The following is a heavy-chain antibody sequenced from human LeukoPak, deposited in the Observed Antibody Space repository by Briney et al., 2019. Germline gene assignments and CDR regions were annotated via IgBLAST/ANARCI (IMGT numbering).Heavy chain of an antibody. CDR2: IYYSGSI. Sequence: KASETLSLTCTVSGGSISSYYWSWIRQPPGKGLEWIGYIYYSGSINYNPSLKSRVTISVDTSKNQFSLKLSSVTAADTAVYYCARFQGYCSSTSCYSGSAGPNRWFDPWGQGTLVTVSS. J-gene: IGHJ5*02. CDR3: ARFQGYCSSTSCYSGSAGPNRWFDP. CDR1: GGSISSYY. D-gene: IGHD2-2*01. V-gene: IGHV4-59*01.